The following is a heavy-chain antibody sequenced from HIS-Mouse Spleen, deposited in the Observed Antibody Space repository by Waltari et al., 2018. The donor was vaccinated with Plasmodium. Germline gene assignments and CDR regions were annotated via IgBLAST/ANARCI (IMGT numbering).Heavy chain of an antibody. CDR1: GFTFNSYA. CDR2: ISYDGSNK. CDR3: ARDRRLAFDY. Sequence: QVQLVESGGGVVQPGRSLRLSCAASGFTFNSYAMHWVRQAPGKGLEWVECISYDGSNKYYADSVKGRFTISRDNSKNTLYLQMNSLRAEDTAVYYCARDRRLAFDYWGQGTLVTVSS. D-gene: IGHD2-15*01. J-gene: IGHJ4*02. V-gene: IGHV3-30-3*01.